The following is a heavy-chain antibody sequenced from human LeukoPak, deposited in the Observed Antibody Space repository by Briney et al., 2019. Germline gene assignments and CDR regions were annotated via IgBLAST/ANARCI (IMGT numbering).Heavy chain of an antibody. Sequence: GESLKISCKGSGNSFTNYWIGWVRQMPGKGLEWMGIISPGDSDTRYSPSFQGQVTISADKSINTACLQWSSLKASDTAMYYCAKSLPSVITPTSPDYWGQGTLVTVSS. V-gene: IGHV5-51*01. J-gene: IGHJ4*02. CDR3: AKSLPSVITPTSPDY. CDR2: ISPGDSDT. D-gene: IGHD4-23*01. CDR1: GNSFTNYW.